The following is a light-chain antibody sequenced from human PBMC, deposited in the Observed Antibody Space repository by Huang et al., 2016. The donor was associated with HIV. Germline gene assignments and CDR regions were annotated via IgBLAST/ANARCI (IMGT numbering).Light chain of an antibody. Sequence: DIQMTQSPSSLSASIGDRVTITCRASQSISSHLNWYQQKPGKAPKLLIYGASTLQTGVPSRFSGSGSGTDFTLAISSLQPEDFATYSCQQSYDARTFGQGTKVEI. V-gene: IGKV1-39*01. CDR3: QQSYDART. CDR2: GAS. J-gene: IGKJ1*01. CDR1: QSISSH.